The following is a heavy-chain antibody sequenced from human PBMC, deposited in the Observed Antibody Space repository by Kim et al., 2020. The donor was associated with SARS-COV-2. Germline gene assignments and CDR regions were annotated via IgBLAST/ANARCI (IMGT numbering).Heavy chain of an antibody. D-gene: IGHD2-8*01. V-gene: IGHV3-30*18. Sequence: GGSLRLSCAASGFTFSSYGMHWVRQAPGKGLEWVAVISYDGSNKYYADSVKGRFTISRDNSKNTLYLQMNSLRAEDTAVYYCAKDGIFQGYCTNGVCYAGGDAFDIWGQGTMVTVSS. CDR2: ISYDGSNK. J-gene: IGHJ3*02. CDR3: AKDGIFQGYCTNGVCYAGGDAFDI. CDR1: GFTFSSYG.